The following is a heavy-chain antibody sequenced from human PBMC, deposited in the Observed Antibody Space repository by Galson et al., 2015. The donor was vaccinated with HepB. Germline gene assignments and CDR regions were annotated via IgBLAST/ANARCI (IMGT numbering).Heavy chain of an antibody. D-gene: IGHD2-2*01. CDR2: IYWDDDK. CDR1: GFSLSTSGVG. Sequence: PALVKPTQTLTLTCTFSGFSLSTSGVGVGWIRQPPGKALEWLALIYWDDDKRYSPSLKSRLTITKDTSKNQVVLTMTNMDPVDTATYYCAHQARYCSSTSCLYGGFDYWGQGTLVTVSS. J-gene: IGHJ4*02. CDR3: AHQARYCSSTSCLYGGFDY. V-gene: IGHV2-5*02.